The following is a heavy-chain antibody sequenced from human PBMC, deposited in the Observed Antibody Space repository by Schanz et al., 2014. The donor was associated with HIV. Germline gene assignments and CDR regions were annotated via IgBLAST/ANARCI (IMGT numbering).Heavy chain of an antibody. Sequence: QVQLVESGGGVVQPGRSLRLSCAASGFTFSDYGMEWVRQAPGKGLEWVALISYDGSNKYYSDSVKGRFTISRDNSRNTLYLEMNSLRADDTAVYFCANTEFPYSSSSDYYYGMDVWGQGTTVTVSS. D-gene: IGHD6-6*01. J-gene: IGHJ6*02. V-gene: IGHV3-30*18. CDR3: ANTEFPYSSSSDYYYGMDV. CDR1: GFTFSDYG. CDR2: ISYDGSNK.